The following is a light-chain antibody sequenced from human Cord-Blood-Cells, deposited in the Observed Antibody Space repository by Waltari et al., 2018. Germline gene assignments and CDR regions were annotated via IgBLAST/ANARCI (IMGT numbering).Light chain of an antibody. Sequence: QSALTRPPSASGSPGQSVTISCTGTSSDVGGYNYVSWYQQHPSKAPKLMIYEVSKRPSGVPDRFSGSKSGNTASLTVSGLQAEDEADYYCSSYAGSNNLVVFGGGTKLTVL. CDR2: EVS. CDR3: SSYAGSNNLVV. J-gene: IGLJ2*01. CDR1: SSDVGGYNY. V-gene: IGLV2-8*01.